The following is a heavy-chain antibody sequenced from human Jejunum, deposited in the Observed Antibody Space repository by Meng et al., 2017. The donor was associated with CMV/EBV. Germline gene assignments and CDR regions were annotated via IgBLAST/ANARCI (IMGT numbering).Heavy chain of an antibody. V-gene: IGHV1-18*01. CDR1: GYTFSNYG. Sequence: QVQLVQSGAEMKKPGASVKVSCKASGYTFSNYGISWLRQAPGQGLEWMGWISAYNGNTNYAQKFQGRVTMTRDTSISTAYMDLSGLTSDDTAVYFCARTMSGAGENYWGQGTLVTVSS. CDR3: ARTMSGAGENY. D-gene: IGHD6-13*01. J-gene: IGHJ4*02. CDR2: ISAYNGNT.